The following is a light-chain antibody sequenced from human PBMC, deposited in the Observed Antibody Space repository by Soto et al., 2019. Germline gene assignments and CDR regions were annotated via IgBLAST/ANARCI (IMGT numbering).Light chain of an antibody. CDR3: CSYAGSFVV. V-gene: IGLV2-11*01. CDR2: DVS. Sequence: QSALTQPRSVSGSPGQSVTISCTGTSSDVGGYNYVSWYQQHPGKAPKLMIYDVSKRPSGVPDRFSGSKSGKTASLTISGLQAEDEADYYCCSYAGSFVVFGGGTQLTVL. J-gene: IGLJ2*01. CDR1: SSDVGGYNY.